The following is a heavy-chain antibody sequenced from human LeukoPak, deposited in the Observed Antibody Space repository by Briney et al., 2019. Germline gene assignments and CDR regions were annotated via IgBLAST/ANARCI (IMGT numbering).Heavy chain of an antibody. Sequence: QPGGSLRLSCEASGFTFSSYNMNWIRQAPGKGLEWVSYISSSGSIIYSADSVKGRFTISRDNAKNSLYLQMNSLRAEDTAMYYCARDHASVKNYFDYWGQGTQVTVSS. J-gene: IGHJ4*02. CDR2: ISSSGSII. D-gene: IGHD5/OR15-5a*01. CDR3: ARDHASVKNYFDY. V-gene: IGHV3-48*04. CDR1: GFTFSSYN.